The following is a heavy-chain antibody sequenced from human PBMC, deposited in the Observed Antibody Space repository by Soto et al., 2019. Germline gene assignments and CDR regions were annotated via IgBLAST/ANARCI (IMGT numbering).Heavy chain of an antibody. J-gene: IGHJ6*02. Sequence: PSETLSLTCAISGDSVSSNSAAWNWIRQSPSRGLEWLGRTYYRSKWYNDYAVSVKSRITINPDTSKNQFSLQLNSVTPEDTAVYYWGRDIYSCFSDYQYLSAVCSQGST. D-gene: IGHD2-15*01. V-gene: IGHV6-1*01. CDR3: GRDIYSCFSDYQYLSAV. CDR2: TYYRSKWYN. CDR1: GDSVSSNSAA.